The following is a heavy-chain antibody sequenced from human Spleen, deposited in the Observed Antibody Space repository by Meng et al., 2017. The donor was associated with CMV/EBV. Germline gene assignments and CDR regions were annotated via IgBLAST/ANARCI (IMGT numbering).Heavy chain of an antibody. CDR3: ARDPMTGWGNQAFDI. Sequence: GESLKISCAASGFTFSLYSMSWVRQSPGKGLEWVSSISTDSRYIKYADSMRGRFTVSRDNAKNSVYLQMDTLRAEDTAVYYCARDPMTGWGNQAFDIRGHGTMVTVSS. V-gene: IGHV3-21*04. CDR1: GFTFSLYS. J-gene: IGHJ3*02. CDR2: ISTDSRYI. D-gene: IGHD7-27*01.